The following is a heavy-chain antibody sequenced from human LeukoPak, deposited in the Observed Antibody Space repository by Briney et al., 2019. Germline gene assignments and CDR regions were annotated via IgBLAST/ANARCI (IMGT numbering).Heavy chain of an antibody. D-gene: IGHD3-3*01. CDR2: ISWNSGSI. CDR1: GFTFRSYA. J-gene: IGHJ4*02. V-gene: IGHV3-9*01. CDR3: AKDGGVYNYDFWSGYYPIYYFDY. Sequence: PGGSLRLSCAASGFTFRSYAMHWVRQAPGKGLEWVSGISWNSGSIGYADSVKGRFAISRDNAKNSLYLQMNSLRAEDTALYYCAKDGGVYNYDFWSGYYPIYYFDYWGQGTLVTVSS.